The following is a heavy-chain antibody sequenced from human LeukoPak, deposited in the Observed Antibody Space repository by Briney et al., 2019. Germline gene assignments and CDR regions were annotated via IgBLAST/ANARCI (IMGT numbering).Heavy chain of an antibody. CDR2: MNPNSRNT. J-gene: IGHJ4*02. V-gene: IGHV1-8*01. Sequence: ASVKVSRKASGYTFTSYDINWVRQAPGQGLEWMGWMNPNSRNTGYAQKFHGRVTMSRNTSISTDYMELSSLRSEDTAVYYCARAGGYCGRISCPYYFDYWGQGSLVAVSA. CDR3: ARAGGYCGRISCPYYFDY. D-gene: IGHD2-15*01. CDR1: GYTFTSYD.